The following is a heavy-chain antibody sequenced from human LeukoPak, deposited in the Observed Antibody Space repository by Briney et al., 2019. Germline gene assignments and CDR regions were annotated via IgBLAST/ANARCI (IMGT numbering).Heavy chain of an antibody. CDR1: GFTFSDYY. CDR2: ISSSGSTI. CDR3: AKDRATGPHYYYMDV. Sequence: GGSLRLSCAASGFTFSDYYMSWIRQAPGKGLEWVSYISSSGSTIYYADSVKGRFTISRDNAKNSLYLQMNSLRAEDTAVYYCAKDRATGPHYYYMDVWGKGTTVTVSS. D-gene: IGHD3-10*01. V-gene: IGHV3-11*01. J-gene: IGHJ6*03.